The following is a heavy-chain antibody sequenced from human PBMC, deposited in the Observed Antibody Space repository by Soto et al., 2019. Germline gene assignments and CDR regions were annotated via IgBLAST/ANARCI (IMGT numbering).Heavy chain of an antibody. CDR1: CGSMSSYY. CDR2: IYYSGST. J-gene: IGHJ6*02. Sequence: SETLSLTCTVSCGSMSSYYWTWIRQPPGKGLEWIGYIYYSGSTNYNPSLKSRVTISVDTSKNQFSLKLSSVTAADTAVYYCARGIHDYGDFLYYYYGMDVWGQGTTVTVSS. V-gene: IGHV4-59*01. D-gene: IGHD4-17*01. CDR3: ARGIHDYGDFLYYYYGMDV.